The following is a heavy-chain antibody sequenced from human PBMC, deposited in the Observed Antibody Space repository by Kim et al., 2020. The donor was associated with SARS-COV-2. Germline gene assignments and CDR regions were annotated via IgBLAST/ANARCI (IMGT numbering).Heavy chain of an antibody. J-gene: IGHJ4*02. D-gene: IGHD6-13*01. V-gene: IGHV4-59*08. CDR3: ARFNRVAAAENFDY. CDR2: IYYSGST. Sequence: SETLSLTCTVSGGSISSYYWSWIRQPPGKGLEWIGYIYYSGSTNYNPSLKSRVTISVDTSKNQFSLKLSSVTAADTAVYYCARFNRVAAAENFDYWGQGTLVTVSS. CDR1: GGSISSYY.